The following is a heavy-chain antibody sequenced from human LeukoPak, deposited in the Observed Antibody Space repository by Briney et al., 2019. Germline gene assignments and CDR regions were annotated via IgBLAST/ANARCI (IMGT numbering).Heavy chain of an antibody. CDR1: GGSFSGYY. Sequence: SETLSLTCAVYGGSFSGYYWSGIRQPPGKGLEWIGEINHSGSTNYNPSLKSRVTISVETSKNQFSLELSSVTAADTAVYYCGRGGPPPPIYGDYYFDYWGQGTLVTVSS. CDR3: GRGGPPPPIYGDYYFDY. V-gene: IGHV4-34*01. D-gene: IGHD4-17*01. J-gene: IGHJ4*02. CDR2: INHSGST.